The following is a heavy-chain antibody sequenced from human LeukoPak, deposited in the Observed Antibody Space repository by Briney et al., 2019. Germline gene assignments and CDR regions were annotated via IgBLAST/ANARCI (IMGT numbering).Heavy chain of an antibody. D-gene: IGHD6-13*01. V-gene: IGHV1-2*02. Sequence: ASVKVSCKASGYTFTGYYMHWVRQAPGQGLEWMGWINPNSGGTNYAQKFQGRVTMTRDTSISTAYMELSRLRSDNTAVYYCASGISSWSQDFDYWGQGTLVTVSS. J-gene: IGHJ4*02. CDR3: ASGISSWSQDFDY. CDR2: INPNSGGT. CDR1: GYTFTGYY.